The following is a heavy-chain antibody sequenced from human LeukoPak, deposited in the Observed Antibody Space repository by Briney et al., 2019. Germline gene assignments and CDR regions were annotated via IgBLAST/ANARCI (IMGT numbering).Heavy chain of an antibody. Sequence: GESLKISCKGSGYSFTSYWIGWVRQMPGKGLEWMGIIYPGDSDTRYSPSLQGQVTISADKSISTAYLQWSSLKASDTAMYYCARQGSSWYRALDYWGQGTLVTVSS. CDR1: GYSFTSYW. D-gene: IGHD6-13*01. J-gene: IGHJ4*02. V-gene: IGHV5-51*01. CDR2: IYPGDSDT. CDR3: ARQGSSWYRALDY.